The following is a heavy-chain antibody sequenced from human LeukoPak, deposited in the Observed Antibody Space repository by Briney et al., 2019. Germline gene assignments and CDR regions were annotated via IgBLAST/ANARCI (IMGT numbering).Heavy chain of an antibody. CDR3: ARDPQDPLDY. J-gene: IGHJ4*02. Sequence: PGGSLRLSCAASGFTFISYSMSWARQAPGKGLEWVSSISSGSSYIYYADSVKGRFTISRDNSKNTLYLQMNSLRAEDTAVYYCARDPQDPLDYWGQGTLVTVSS. CDR2: ISSGSSYI. D-gene: IGHD2-15*01. CDR1: GFTFISYS. V-gene: IGHV3-21*01.